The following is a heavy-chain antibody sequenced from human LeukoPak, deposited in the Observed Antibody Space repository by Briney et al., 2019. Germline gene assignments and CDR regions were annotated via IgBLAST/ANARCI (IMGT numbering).Heavy chain of an antibody. CDR3: AKGRILWFGEQSDFDY. CDR2: ISDSGAYT. CDR1: GFTFSSYE. D-gene: IGHD3-10*01. V-gene: IGHV3-23*01. J-gene: IGHJ4*02. Sequence: GGSLRLSCAASGFTFSSYEMNWVRQAPGKGLEWISTISDSGAYTYYADFVKGRFTVSRDNSKNMVFLEVNGLRAEDTATYFCAKGRILWFGEQSDFDYWGQGTLVTVSS.